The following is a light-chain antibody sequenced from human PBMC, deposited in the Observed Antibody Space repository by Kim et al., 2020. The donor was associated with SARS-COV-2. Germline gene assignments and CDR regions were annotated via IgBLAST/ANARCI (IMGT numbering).Light chain of an antibody. CDR3: QQYNSYSPSWT. V-gene: IGKV1-5*03. CDR1: QRISSW. CDR2: KAS. J-gene: IGKJ1*01. Sequence: VGDRVTITCRASQRISSWLAWYQQKPGKAPKLLIYKASSLESGVPSRFSGSGAGTEFTLTISSLPPDDFATYYCQQYNSYSPSWTFGQGTKVDIK.